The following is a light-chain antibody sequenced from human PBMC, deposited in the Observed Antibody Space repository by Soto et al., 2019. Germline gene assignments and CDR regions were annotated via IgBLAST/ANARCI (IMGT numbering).Light chain of an antibody. CDR3: CSYAGDLYV. J-gene: IGLJ1*01. V-gene: IGLV2-11*01. CDR2: DVA. Sequence: QSVLTQPRSVSGSPGQSVTISCTGTSGDVGRYNYVSWYQQLPGKAPKLLLYDVAKRPSGVPDRFSGSKSGSAASLIISGLQADDEADYLWCSYAGDLYVFGSGTKVT. CDR1: SGDVGRYNY.